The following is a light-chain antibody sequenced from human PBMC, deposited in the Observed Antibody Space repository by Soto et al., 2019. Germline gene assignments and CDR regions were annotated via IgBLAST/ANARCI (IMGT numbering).Light chain of an antibody. CDR3: QQYYTSPET. CDR1: QSVLYSSNNQNY. CDR2: WAS. Sequence: DIVMTQSPDSLAVSLGERATINCKSSQSVLYSSNNQNYLAWYQQTPGQPPKLLIYWASTRESGVPDRFSGSGSGTDFTLTISSLQAEDVAVYYCQQYYTSPETFGQGTEVEIK. V-gene: IGKV4-1*01. J-gene: IGKJ1*01.